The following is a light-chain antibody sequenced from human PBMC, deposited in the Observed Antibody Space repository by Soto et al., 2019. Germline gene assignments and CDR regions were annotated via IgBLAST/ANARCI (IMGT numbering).Light chain of an antibody. J-gene: IGLJ1*01. CDR3: QTWGTDIHV. V-gene: IGLV4-69*01. Sequence: QPVLTQSPSASASLGAAVNLNCTLCSGHSSYAIAWHQQQPEKDPRYLMKLNSDGSHSKGDGIPDRVSGSSSGAERYLTISSLQSEDEADYYCQTWGTDIHVLGTGTKLTVL. CDR2: LNSDGSH. CDR1: SGHSSYA.